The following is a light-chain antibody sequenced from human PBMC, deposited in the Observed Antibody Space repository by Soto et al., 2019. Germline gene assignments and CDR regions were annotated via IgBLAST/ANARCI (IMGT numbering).Light chain of an antibody. CDR3: SSYAGSNIYVV. V-gene: IGLV2-8*01. Sequence: QSALTQPPSASGSPGQSVTISCTGTSSDVGGYNYVSWYQQHPGKAPKLMLYEVSTRPSGVPDRFSGSKSGNTASQTVSGLQAEDEADYYCSSYAGSNIYVVFGGGTKLTVL. J-gene: IGLJ2*01. CDR2: EVS. CDR1: SSDVGGYNY.